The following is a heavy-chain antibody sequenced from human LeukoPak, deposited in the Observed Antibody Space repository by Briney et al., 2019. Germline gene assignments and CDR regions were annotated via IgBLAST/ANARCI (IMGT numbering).Heavy chain of an antibody. J-gene: IGHJ4*02. Sequence: GGSLRLSCAASAFTFSSYWMHWVRQAPGKGLVWVSRVNGDGSDTSYADSVKGRFTISRDSAKNTLYLQMNSLRAEDTAVYYCARAPSNYDSSGYYSDYWGQGTLVTVSS. CDR1: AFTFSSYW. D-gene: IGHD3-22*01. CDR3: ARAPSNYDSSGYYSDY. CDR2: VNGDGSDT. V-gene: IGHV3-74*01.